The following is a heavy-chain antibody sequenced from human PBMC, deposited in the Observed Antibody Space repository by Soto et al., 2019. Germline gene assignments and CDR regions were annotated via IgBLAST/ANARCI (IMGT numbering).Heavy chain of an antibody. J-gene: IGHJ6*02. CDR3: ATGGDIVVVPAAIDYYGMDV. CDR2: ISGSGGST. V-gene: IGHV3-23*01. CDR1: GFTFSSYA. D-gene: IGHD2-2*01. Sequence: GGSLRLSCAASGFTFSSYALSWVRQAPGKGLEWVSAISGSGGSTYYADSVKGRFTISRDNSKNTLYLQMNSLRAEDTAVYYCATGGDIVVVPAAIDYYGMDVWGQGTTVTVSS.